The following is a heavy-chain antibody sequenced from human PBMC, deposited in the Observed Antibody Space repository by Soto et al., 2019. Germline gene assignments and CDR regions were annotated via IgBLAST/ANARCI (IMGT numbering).Heavy chain of an antibody. D-gene: IGHD3-3*01. CDR3: AMDNYDFWSGPLIGFDP. CDR2: IYYSGST. J-gene: IGHJ5*02. CDR1: GGSISSYY. Sequence: SETLSLTCTVSGGSISSYYWSWIRQPPGKGLEWIGYIYYSGSTNYNPSLKSRVTISVDTSKNQFSLKLSSVTAADTAVYYCAMDNYDFWSGPLIGFDPWRQGTLVTVSS. V-gene: IGHV4-59*08.